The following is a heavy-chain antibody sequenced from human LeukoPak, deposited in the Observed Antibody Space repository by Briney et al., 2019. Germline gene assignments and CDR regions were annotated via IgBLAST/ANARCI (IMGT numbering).Heavy chain of an antibody. CDR2: ISGSGSHT. CDR3: AKERVSSGMMEGVLHM. J-gene: IGHJ3*02. CDR1: GFTFNSYA. D-gene: IGHD2-8*01. Sequence: GGSLTLSCAASGFTFNSYAMNWVRQAPGKGLEWVSIISGSGSHTYYADSVQGRFTVSRDNSKNTVNLHLNTVRAEDTAVYYCAKERVSSGMMEGVLHMWGQGTTVSVSS. V-gene: IGHV3-23*01.